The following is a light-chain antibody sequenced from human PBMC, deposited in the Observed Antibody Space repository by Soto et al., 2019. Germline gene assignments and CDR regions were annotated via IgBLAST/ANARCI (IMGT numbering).Light chain of an antibody. CDR1: QIVSSY. CDR3: QQRRNWPPWT. CDR2: DAS. V-gene: IGKV3-11*01. J-gene: IGKJ1*01. Sequence: EIVLTQSPATLSLSPGERATLSCRASQIVSSYLAWYQQKPGQAPRLLIYDASNRATGIPARFSGSGSGTDFTLTISSLETEDFAVYYCQQRRNWPPWTFGQGTKVEIK.